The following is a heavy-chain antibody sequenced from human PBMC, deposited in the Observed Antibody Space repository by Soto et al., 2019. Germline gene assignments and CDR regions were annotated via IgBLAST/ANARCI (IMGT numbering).Heavy chain of an antibody. CDR1: GFTFSSHD. CDR3: GMPAALMAYEY. V-gene: IGHV3-23*01. Sequence: VQLLESGGGLVQPGGSLRLSCAASGFTFSSHDMSWVRQAPGKGLEWVSAITSSGDGTRYADPVKGRFSISRDNSKDTVYLQMNNLRAEDTAIYYCGMPAALMAYEYRGQGTLVTVSS. CDR2: ITSSGDGT. D-gene: IGHD6-25*01. J-gene: IGHJ4*02.